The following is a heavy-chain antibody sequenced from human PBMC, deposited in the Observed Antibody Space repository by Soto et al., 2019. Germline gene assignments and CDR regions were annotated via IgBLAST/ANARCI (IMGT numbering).Heavy chain of an antibody. V-gene: IGHV4-30-4*01. D-gene: IGHD1-1*01. Sequence: SETLSLTCSVSGGSISSGYYYWSWIRQPPGKGLEWIGNIYYSGNTYYNPSLKSRLIISIDTSKNQFSLKLRSVVAADTAMYYCAKNETTRPWFASWGQGTLVTVSS. CDR3: AKNETTRPWFAS. J-gene: IGHJ5*01. CDR1: GGSISSGYYY. CDR2: IYYSGNT.